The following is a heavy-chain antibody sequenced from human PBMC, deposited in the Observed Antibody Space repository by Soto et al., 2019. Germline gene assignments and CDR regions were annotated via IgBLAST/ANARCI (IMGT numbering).Heavy chain of an antibody. CDR2: IYWDDDK. Sequence: SGPTLVNPTQTLTLTCTFSGFSLSTSGVGVGWIRQPPGKALEWLALIYWDDDKRYSPSLKSRLTITKDTSKNQVVLTMTNMDPVDTATYYCAHSGYYDSSGYPNPDAFDIWGQGTMVTVS. V-gene: IGHV2-5*02. J-gene: IGHJ3*02. D-gene: IGHD3-22*01. CDR3: AHSGYYDSSGYPNPDAFDI. CDR1: GFSLSTSGVG.